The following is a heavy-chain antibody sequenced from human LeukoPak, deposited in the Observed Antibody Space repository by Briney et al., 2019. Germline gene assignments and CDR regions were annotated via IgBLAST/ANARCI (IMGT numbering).Heavy chain of an antibody. V-gene: IGHV1-2*06. CDR3: ARGFHSSSWYYFDY. D-gene: IGHD6-13*01. CDR1: GYTFTGYY. Sequence: GASVKVSCKASGYTFTGYYMHWVRQAPGQGLEWMGRINPNSGGTNYAQKFQGRVTMTRDTSISTAYMERSRLRSDDTAVYYCARGFHSSSWYYFDYWGQGTLVTVSS. CDR2: INPNSGGT. J-gene: IGHJ4*02.